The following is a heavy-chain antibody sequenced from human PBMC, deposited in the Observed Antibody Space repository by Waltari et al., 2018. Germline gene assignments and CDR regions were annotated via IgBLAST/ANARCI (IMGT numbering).Heavy chain of an antibody. CDR2: IYTGGNT. CDR1: GFTVSSNH. Sequence: EVQLVESGGGLIQPGGSLRLSCAASGFTVSSNHMSWVRQAPGTGLECVSAIYTGGNTYYADAVKGRFTISRDNSKDTLYLQMNSLRPEDTAVYYCARCCITMAGGCGGFDSWGQGTPVTVSS. D-gene: IGHD3-10*01. CDR3: ARCCITMAGGCGGFDS. J-gene: IGHJ4*02. V-gene: IGHV3-53*01.